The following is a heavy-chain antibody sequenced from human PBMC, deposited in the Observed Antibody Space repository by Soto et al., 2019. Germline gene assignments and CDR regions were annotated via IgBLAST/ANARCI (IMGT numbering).Heavy chain of an antibody. D-gene: IGHD1-26*01. CDR1: GASIISSDYY. J-gene: IGHJ4*02. V-gene: IGHV4-39*01. Sequence: SETLSLTCTVSGASIISSDYYWGWIRQPPGKGLEWIGTIYYSGSTYYNPSLKSRVTISVDTSKNQFSLWLTSVTAADTALYFCGRWNSWYGASYADYWGQGALVTVSS. CDR3: GRWNSWYGASYADY. CDR2: IYYSGST.